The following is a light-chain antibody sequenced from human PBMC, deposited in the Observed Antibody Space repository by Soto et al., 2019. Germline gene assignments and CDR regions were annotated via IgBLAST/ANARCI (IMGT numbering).Light chain of an antibody. V-gene: IGKV3-20*01. CDR2: GAS. J-gene: IGKJ1*01. CDR3: QQYGSSPGT. Sequence: EIVLTQSPGTLSLSPGERATLSCRASQSVSNNYLAWYQQKPGQAPRLLIYGASSRATGIPDRFSGSGSGTDFTLTISRLEPEDFAVYYCQQYGSSPGTFGQGTKVEI. CDR1: QSVSNNY.